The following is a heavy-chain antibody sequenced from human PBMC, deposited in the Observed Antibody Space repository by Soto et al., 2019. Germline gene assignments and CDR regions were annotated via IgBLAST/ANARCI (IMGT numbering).Heavy chain of an antibody. CDR1: GFTFSGYG. J-gene: IGHJ5*02. Sequence: QVQLVESGGGVVQPGRSLRLSCTASGFTFSGYGMHWVRQAPGKGLEWVADIWFDGTTKNYADSVKGRFTISRDTSKNTLYLQMNSLRADDTAVYYCVRQSYDDIWGSPDLWGQGTLVTVSS. CDR3: VRQSYDDIWGSPDL. CDR2: IWFDGTTK. V-gene: IGHV3-33*01. D-gene: IGHD3-16*01.